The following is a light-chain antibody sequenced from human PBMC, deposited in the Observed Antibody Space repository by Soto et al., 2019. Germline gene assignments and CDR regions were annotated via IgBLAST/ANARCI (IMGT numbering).Light chain of an antibody. CDR3: QQYGRSPPYS. CDR1: QSVGNRY. CDR2: RAS. V-gene: IGKV3-20*01. Sequence: EIVLTQSPGTLSLSPGERATLSCRASQSVGNRYLAWYQQRPGQAPRLLIYRASTRANGIPDRFSGSGSGTYFTLTISRLEPEDFAVYYCQQYGRSPPYSFGQGTKLEI. J-gene: IGKJ2*03.